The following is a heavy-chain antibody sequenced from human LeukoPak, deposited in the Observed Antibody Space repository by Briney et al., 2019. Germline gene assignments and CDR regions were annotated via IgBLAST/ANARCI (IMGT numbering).Heavy chain of an antibody. J-gene: IGHJ4*02. CDR1: GGSISSSSYY. CDR3: ARHRAYYYDSSGYLDY. Sequence: SETLSLTCTVSGGSISSSSYYWGWIRQPPGKGLEWIGSIYYSGSTYYNPSLKSRVTISADTSKNQFSLKLSSVTAADTAVYYCARHRAYYYDSSGYLDYWGQGTLVTVSS. CDR2: IYYSGST. V-gene: IGHV4-39*01. D-gene: IGHD3-22*01.